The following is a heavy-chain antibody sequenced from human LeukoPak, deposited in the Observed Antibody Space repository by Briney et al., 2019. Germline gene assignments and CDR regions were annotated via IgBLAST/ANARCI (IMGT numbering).Heavy chain of an antibody. CDR3: ATAAAPNDY. J-gene: IGHJ4*02. Sequence: GGSLRLSCAASGFTVSSNYMSWVRQAPGKGLEWVSAISGSGGSTYYADSVKGRFTISRDNSKNTLYLQMNSLRAEDTAVYYCATAAAPNDYWGQGTLVTVSS. CDR2: ISGSGGST. D-gene: IGHD6-13*01. CDR1: GFTVSSNY. V-gene: IGHV3-23*01.